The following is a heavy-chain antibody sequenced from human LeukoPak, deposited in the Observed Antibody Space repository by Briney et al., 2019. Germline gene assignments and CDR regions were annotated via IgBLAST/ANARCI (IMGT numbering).Heavy chain of an antibody. CDR1: GFTFSSYV. CDR2: ISGSGGST. V-gene: IGHV3-23*01. D-gene: IGHD6-19*01. J-gene: IGHJ4*02. Sequence: GGSLRLSCAASGFTFSSYVMSWVRQAPGKGLEWVSGISGSGGSTYYADSVKGRFTISRDNSKNTLYLQMNSLRAEDTAVYYCAKEGHSSGWYLDYWGQGTLVTVSS. CDR3: AKEGHSSGWYLDY.